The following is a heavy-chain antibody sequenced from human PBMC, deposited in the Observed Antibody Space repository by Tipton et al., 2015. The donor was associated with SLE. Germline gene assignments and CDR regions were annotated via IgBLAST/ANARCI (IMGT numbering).Heavy chain of an antibody. V-gene: IGHV4-34*01. D-gene: IGHD6-19*01. CDR1: GASFSGYY. CDR3: ARIPAVAGTGVAY. J-gene: IGHJ4*02. CDR2: INHGGGT. Sequence: AGLVKPSETLSLTCAVYGASFSGYYWTWIRQAPGKGLEWIGEINHGGGTHYNPSLESRVSISIDTSENHFSLKLTSVTAADTAVYYCARIPAVAGTGVAYWGQGTLVTVSS.